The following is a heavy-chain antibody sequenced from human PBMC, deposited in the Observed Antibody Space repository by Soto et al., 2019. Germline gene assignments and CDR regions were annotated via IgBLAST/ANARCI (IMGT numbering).Heavy chain of an antibody. CDR3: AKDVFADSKPFDY. J-gene: IGHJ4*02. CDR1: GFTFRDYG. Sequence: EEQLLESGGGLVQPGGSLRLSCAVSGFTFRDYGMSWVRQAPGQGLEWVSAISGRGDRTYYADSVKGRFTISRDNSKNTLYLQMNTLRAEDTAIYFCAKDVFADSKPFDYWGQGTLVTVPS. CDR2: ISGRGDRT. V-gene: IGHV3-23*01. D-gene: IGHD2-21*01.